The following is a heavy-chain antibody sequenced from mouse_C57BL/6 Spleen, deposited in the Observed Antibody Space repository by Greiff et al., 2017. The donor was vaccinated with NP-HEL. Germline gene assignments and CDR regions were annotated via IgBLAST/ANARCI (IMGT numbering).Heavy chain of an antibody. Sequence: QVQLKQSGAELARPGASVKLSCKASGYTFTSYGISWVKQRTGQGLEWIGEIYPRSGNTYYNAKFKGKATLTADKSSSTAYMELRSLTSEDSAVYFCARSGGSTYWYFDVWGTGTTVTVSS. CDR2: IYPRSGNT. CDR1: GYTFTSYG. D-gene: IGHD1-1*01. V-gene: IGHV1-81*01. J-gene: IGHJ1*03. CDR3: ARSGGSTYWYFDV.